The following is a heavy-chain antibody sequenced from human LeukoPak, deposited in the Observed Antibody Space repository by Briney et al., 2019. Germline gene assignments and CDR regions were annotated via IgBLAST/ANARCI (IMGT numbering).Heavy chain of an antibody. CDR1: GYSFTGYY. Sequence: AASVKVSCKASGYSFTGYYMHWVRQAPGQGPEWMGVISPSGGSTTYAQKFQGRVTLTRDMSTSTDYLELSSLRSEDTAVYYCARDNSVRDEAWWFNPWDQGTLVTVSS. CDR3: ARDNSVRDEAWWFNP. V-gene: IGHV1-46*01. CDR2: ISPSGGST. J-gene: IGHJ5*02. D-gene: IGHD5-24*01.